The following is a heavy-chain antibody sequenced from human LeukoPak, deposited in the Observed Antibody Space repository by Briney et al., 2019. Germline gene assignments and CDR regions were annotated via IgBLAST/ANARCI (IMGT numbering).Heavy chain of an antibody. CDR2: IYYSGST. CDR1: GGSISSYY. V-gene: IGHV4-59*01. D-gene: IGHD3-10*01. CDR3: ARDTLGFGELLNMDV. J-gene: IGHJ6*03. Sequence: SETLSLTCTVSGGSISSYYWSWIRQPPGKGLEWIGYIYYSGSTNYNPSLKSRVTISVDTSKNQFPLKLSSVTAADTAVYYCARDTLGFGELLNMDVWGKGTTVTVSS.